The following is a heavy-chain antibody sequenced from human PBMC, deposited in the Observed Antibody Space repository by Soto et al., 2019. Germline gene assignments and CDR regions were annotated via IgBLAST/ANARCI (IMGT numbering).Heavy chain of an antibody. Sequence: GASVKVSCKASGYTFTGYYMHWVRQAPGQGLEWMGWINPNSGGTNYAQKFQGRVTMTRDTSISTAYMELSRLRSDDTAVYYCERWVREAWVGEYFDYWGQGTLVTVYS. J-gene: IGHJ4*02. CDR1: GYTFTGYY. D-gene: IGHD3-10*01. CDR3: ERWVREAWVGEYFDY. CDR2: INPNSGGT. V-gene: IGHV1-2*02.